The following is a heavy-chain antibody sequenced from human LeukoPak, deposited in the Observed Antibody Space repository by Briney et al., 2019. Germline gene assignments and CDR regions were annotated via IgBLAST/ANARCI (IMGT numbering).Heavy chain of an antibody. J-gene: IGHJ5*02. CDR1: GGSINDYY. Sequence: SETLSLTCTVSGGSINDYYWTWIRQAPGKGLEWIGYISNSGTTDYNPSLKSRVPMSVDTSKTEFSLKLTSVTAADTAMYYCARVVRGAVTSNWFDPWGQGTLVTVSS. CDR2: ISNSGTT. D-gene: IGHD4-17*01. V-gene: IGHV4-59*01. CDR3: ARVVRGAVTSNWFDP.